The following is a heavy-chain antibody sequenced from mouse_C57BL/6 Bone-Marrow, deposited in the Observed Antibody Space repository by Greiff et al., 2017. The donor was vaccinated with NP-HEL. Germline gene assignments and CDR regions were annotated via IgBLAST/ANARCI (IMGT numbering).Heavy chain of an antibody. D-gene: IGHD1-1*01. CDR3: AITTVVDFDY. CDR1: GYSITSGYY. V-gene: IGHV3-6*01. J-gene: IGHJ2*01. CDR2: ISYDGSN. Sequence: EVHLVESGPGLVKPSQSLSLTCSVTGYSITSGYYWNWIRQFPGNKLEWMGYISYDGSNNYNPSLKNRISITRDTSKNQFFLKLNSVTTEDTATYYCAITTVVDFDYWGQGTTLTVSS.